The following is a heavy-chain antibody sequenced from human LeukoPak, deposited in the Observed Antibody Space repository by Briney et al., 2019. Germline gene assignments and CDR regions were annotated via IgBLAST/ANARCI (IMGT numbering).Heavy chain of an antibody. J-gene: IGHJ4*02. CDR1: GGSFSGYY. CDR3: ASEFYGYHIHKYDY. CDR2: INHSGST. D-gene: IGHD5-18*01. Sequence: SETLSLTCAVYGGSFSGYYWSWIRQPPGRGLEWIGEINHSGSTNYNPSLKSRVTISVDTSKNQFSLKLSSVTAADTAVYYCASEFYGYHIHKYDYWGQGTLVTVSS. V-gene: IGHV4-34*01.